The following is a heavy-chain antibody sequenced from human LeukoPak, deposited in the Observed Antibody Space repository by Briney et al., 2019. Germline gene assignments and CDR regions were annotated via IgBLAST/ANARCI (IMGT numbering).Heavy chain of an antibody. CDR2: INHSGST. CDR1: GGSFSGYY. CDR3: ARGQPPMVRGVIMPHYYMDV. D-gene: IGHD3-10*01. V-gene: IGHV4-34*01. J-gene: IGHJ6*03. Sequence: SETLSLTCAVYGGSFSGYYWSWIRQPPGTGLEWTGEINHSGSTNYNPSLKSRVTISVDTSKNQFSLKLSSVTAADTAVYYCARGQPPMVRGVIMPHYYMDVWGKGTTVTVSS.